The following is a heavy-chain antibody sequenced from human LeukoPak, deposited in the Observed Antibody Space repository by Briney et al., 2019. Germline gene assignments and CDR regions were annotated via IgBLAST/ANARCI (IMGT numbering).Heavy chain of an antibody. D-gene: IGHD3-9*01. CDR1: GFTVSGTY. CDR3: AKDSTAVSLTIFLVSGLEF. Sequence: GGSLRLSCAASGFTVSGTYMNWVRQAPGKGLEWVSVIYAGGSTYYADSVEGRFTISRDNSKKTLYLQLNSLRAEDTAVYYCAKDSTAVSLTIFLVSGLEFWGQGILVTVSS. J-gene: IGHJ4*02. CDR2: IYAGGST. V-gene: IGHV3-53*01.